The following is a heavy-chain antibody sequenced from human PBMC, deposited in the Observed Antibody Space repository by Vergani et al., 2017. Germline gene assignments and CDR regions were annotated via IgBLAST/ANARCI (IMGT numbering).Heavy chain of an antibody. Sequence: QVQLVQSGAEVKKPGSSVKVSCKASGGTFSSYAISWVRQAPGQGLEWMGGSIPIFGTANYAQKFQGRVTITADESTSTAYMELSSLRSEDTAVYYCARGPYYYDSSGYYLELDYWGQGTLVTVSS. CDR3: ARGPYYYDSSGYYLELDY. CDR2: SIPIFGTA. CDR1: GGTFSSYA. J-gene: IGHJ4*02. D-gene: IGHD3-22*01. V-gene: IGHV1-69*01.